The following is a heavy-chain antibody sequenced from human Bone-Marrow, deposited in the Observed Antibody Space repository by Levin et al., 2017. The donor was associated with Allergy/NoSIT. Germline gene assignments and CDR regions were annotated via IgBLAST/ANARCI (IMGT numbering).Heavy chain of an antibody. Sequence: GESLKISCAASGFTFSSYGMHWVRQAPGKGLEWVAVISYDGSNKYYADSVKGRFIISRDNSKNTLYLQMNSLRAEDTAVYYCAKDKVRRQWLVVDGMDVWGQGTTVTVSS. CDR2: ISYDGSNK. V-gene: IGHV3-30*18. D-gene: IGHD6-19*01. J-gene: IGHJ6*02. CDR3: AKDKVRRQWLVVDGMDV. CDR1: GFTFSSYG.